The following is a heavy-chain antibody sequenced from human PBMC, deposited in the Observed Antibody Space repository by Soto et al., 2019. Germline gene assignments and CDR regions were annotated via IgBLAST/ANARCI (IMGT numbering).Heavy chain of an antibody. D-gene: IGHD2-21*01. V-gene: IGHV3-11*06. CDR1: GFTFSDFY. CDR3: VRGGGGGQFDS. J-gene: IGHJ4*02. Sequence: QIHLVESGGGLVKPGGALRLSCEASGFTFSDFYMSWIRQAPGKGLEWLSYISPKSNYREYAESVKGRHTISRDNAKNSLSLQMNSLRVEDTAVYYCVRGGGGGQFDSWGQGTLVTVSS. CDR2: ISPKSNYR.